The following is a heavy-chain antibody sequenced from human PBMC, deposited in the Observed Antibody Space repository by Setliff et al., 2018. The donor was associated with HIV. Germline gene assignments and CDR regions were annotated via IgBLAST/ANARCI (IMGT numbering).Heavy chain of an antibody. CDR1: GGSLSGHY. J-gene: IGHJ6*02. D-gene: IGHD2-2*01. V-gene: IGHV4-34*01. Sequence: PSETLSLTCAVYGGSLSGHYWSWIRQPPGKGPEWIGEINDSGRTNYNPSLKSRVTMSVDTSKNQFSLQVTSVTAADTAVYYCARGSSCSSSSCYLYYYYYYGVDVWGPGTAVTVSS. CDR3: ARGSSCSSSSCYLYYYYYYGVDV. CDR2: INDSGRT.